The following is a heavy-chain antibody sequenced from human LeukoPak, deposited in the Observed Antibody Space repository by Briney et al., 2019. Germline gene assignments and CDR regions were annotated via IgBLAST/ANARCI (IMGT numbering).Heavy chain of an antibody. CDR1: GFTFDDYA. Sequence: GGSLRLSCAASGFTFDDYAMHWVRQAPGKGLEWVSGISWNSDNIGYADSVKGRFTISRDNAKKSLYLQMNSLRSEDTALYYCTKDMVSTTSSGIDAFDIWGQGTMVTVSS. J-gene: IGHJ3*02. CDR2: ISWNSDNI. V-gene: IGHV3-9*01. CDR3: TKDMVSTTSSGIDAFDI. D-gene: IGHD5/OR15-5a*01.